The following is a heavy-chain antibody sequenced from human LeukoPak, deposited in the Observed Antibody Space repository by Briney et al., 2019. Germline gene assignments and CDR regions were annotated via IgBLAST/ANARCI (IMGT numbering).Heavy chain of an antibody. D-gene: IGHD2-21*01. CDR2: TSSSDSGT. Sequence: RTGGSLRLSCAASGFTFSSYAMTWVRQAPGKGLEWVSATSSSDSGTYYADSVRGRFTISRDNSKNTLYLHMKSLRAEDAAVYYCAKAPVTSCRGAYCYPFDSWGQGTVVTVSS. J-gene: IGHJ4*02. CDR3: AKAPVTSCRGAYCYPFDS. V-gene: IGHV3-23*01. CDR1: GFTFSSYA.